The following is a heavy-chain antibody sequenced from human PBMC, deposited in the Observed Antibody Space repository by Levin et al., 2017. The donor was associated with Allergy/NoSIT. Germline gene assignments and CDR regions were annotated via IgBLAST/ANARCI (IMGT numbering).Heavy chain of an antibody. CDR1: GGSVSDGLYH. Sequence: SETLSLTCSVSGGSVSDGLYHWGWIRQPPGKGLEWIASAYYLGNTYYNPSLKSRVTISVDTSKNQFSLKVTSVTAADTPVYYCTRLANGIPSDNWGQGTLVTVSS. V-gene: IGHV4-39*01. D-gene: IGHD1-1*01. CDR3: TRLANGIPSDN. CDR2: AYYLGNT. J-gene: IGHJ4*02.